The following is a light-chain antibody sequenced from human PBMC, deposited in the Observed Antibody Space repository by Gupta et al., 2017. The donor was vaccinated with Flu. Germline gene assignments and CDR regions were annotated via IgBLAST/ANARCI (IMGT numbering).Light chain of an antibody. CDR3: QQYGSSPLT. CDR2: STS. CDR1: QSVHISY. Sequence: GTLSLSPGERATLSCRTSQSVHISYLAWYQQKPGQAPRLLIYSTSSRATGIPDRFSGSGYGTDFTLTISGLEPEDFAVYFCQQYGSSPLTFGPGTKVDI. J-gene: IGKJ3*01. V-gene: IGKV3-20*01.